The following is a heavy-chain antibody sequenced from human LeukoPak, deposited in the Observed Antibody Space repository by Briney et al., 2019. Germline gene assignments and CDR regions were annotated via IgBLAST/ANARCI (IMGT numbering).Heavy chain of an antibody. J-gene: IGHJ4*02. CDR2: ISGSGGGT. CDR3: AKDLDGDYA. CDR1: EFTFSSYA. V-gene: IGHV3-23*01. Sequence: GGSLRLSCAASEFTFSSYAMSWVRQAPGKGLEWVSVISGSGGGTNYADSVKGRFTISRDDSKNTLYLQMNSLRAEDTAVYYCAKDLDGDYAWGQGTLVTVSS. D-gene: IGHD4-17*01.